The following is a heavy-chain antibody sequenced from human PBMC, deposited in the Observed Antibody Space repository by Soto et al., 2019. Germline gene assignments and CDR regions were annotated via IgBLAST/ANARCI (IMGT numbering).Heavy chain of an antibody. Sequence: ESLKISCQGSGSSFANYCIAWVRQMPGKGLEWMGIFYSGDSDTRYSPSFQGQVVISGDKSINTAYLQWTSLKASDTAMYYCARGSSGFYDYWGQGTLVTVSS. CDR1: GSSFANYC. J-gene: IGHJ4*02. CDR3: ARGSSGFYDY. CDR2: FYSGDSDT. V-gene: IGHV5-51*01. D-gene: IGHD6-19*01.